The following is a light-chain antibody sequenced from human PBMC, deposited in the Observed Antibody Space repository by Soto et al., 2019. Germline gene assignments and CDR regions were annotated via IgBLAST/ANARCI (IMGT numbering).Light chain of an antibody. CDR2: GNS. V-gene: IGLV1-40*01. J-gene: IGLJ2*01. Sequence: QSVLTQPPSVSGAPGQRVTISCTGSSSNIGAGYDVHWYQQLPGTAPKLLIYGNSNRPSGVPDRFSGSKSGTSASLAITGXXXXXXXXYYCQSYDSSLSGLVFGGGTKLTV. CDR1: SSNIGAGYD. CDR3: QSYDSSLSGLV.